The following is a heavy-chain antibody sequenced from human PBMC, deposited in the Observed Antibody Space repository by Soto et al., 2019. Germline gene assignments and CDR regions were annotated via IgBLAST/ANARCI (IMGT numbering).Heavy chain of an antibody. CDR1: GGTFSSYA. Sequence: QVQLVQSGAEVKKPESSVKVSCKASGGTFSSYAISWVRQAPGQGLEWMGGIIPIFGTANYAQKFQGRVTITADESTSTAYMELSSLRSEDTAVYYCARATLYGDSTDYYYGMDVWGQGTTVTVSS. CDR3: ARATLYGDSTDYYYGMDV. V-gene: IGHV1-69*01. D-gene: IGHD4-17*01. CDR2: IIPIFGTA. J-gene: IGHJ6*02.